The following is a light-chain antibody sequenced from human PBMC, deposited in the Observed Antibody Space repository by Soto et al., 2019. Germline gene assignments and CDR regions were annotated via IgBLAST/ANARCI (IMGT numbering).Light chain of an antibody. CDR1: QSILFSSNNKNY. CDR2: WAS. V-gene: IGKV4-1*01. CDR3: QHYYSSPIT. J-gene: IGKJ5*01. Sequence: DIVMTQSPDSLAVSLGERATINCKSSQSILFSSNNKNYLAWYQQKAGQPPKLLIYWASTRESGVTDRFSGSGSVTDFTLTISSLQAEDVAVYHCQHYYSSPITFGQAIGLEIK.